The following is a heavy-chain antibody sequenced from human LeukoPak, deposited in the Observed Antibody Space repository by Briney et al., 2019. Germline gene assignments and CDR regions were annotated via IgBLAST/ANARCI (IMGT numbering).Heavy chain of an antibody. CDR3: GRVGQGRAMVESFFDY. J-gene: IGHJ4*02. CDR1: GYTFTSYG. D-gene: IGHD5-18*01. CDR2: ISAYNGNT. Sequence: ASVKVSCKASGYTFTSYGISWVRQAPGQGLEWMGWISAYNGNTNYAQKLQGRVTMTTDTSTSTAYMELRSLRSDDTAVYYCGRVGQGRAMVESFFDYWGQGTLVTVSS. V-gene: IGHV1-18*01.